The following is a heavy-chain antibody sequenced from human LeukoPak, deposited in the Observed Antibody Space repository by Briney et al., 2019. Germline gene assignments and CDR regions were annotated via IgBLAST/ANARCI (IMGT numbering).Heavy chain of an antibody. Sequence: GGSLRLSCAASGLTFVIYGMQWVRQPPGKGLEWVAFIRFDGSYKEYADSVKGRFTISRDKSKNTLYLQMNSLRTEDTAVYYCVKDGYSYAIGGLGYWGQGTMVTVSS. D-gene: IGHD5-18*01. J-gene: IGHJ4*02. CDR1: GLTFVIYG. V-gene: IGHV3-30*02. CDR3: VKDGYSYAIGGLGY. CDR2: IRFDGSYK.